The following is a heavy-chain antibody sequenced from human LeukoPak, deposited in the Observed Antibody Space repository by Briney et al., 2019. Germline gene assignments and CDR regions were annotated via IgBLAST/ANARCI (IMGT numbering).Heavy chain of an antibody. CDR1: GFTFSIYS. CDR2: ISSSSTSI. J-gene: IGHJ4*02. CDR3: ASSDDYGGNRFDY. V-gene: IGHV3-48*02. D-gene: IGHD4-23*01. Sequence: TGGSLRLSCAASGFTFSIYSMNWVRQPPGKGVEWVSYISSSSTSIYYADSVKRRFTISRDNAKNSLYLQMNSLRDDDTAVYYCASSDDYGGNRFDYWGQGTLVTVSS.